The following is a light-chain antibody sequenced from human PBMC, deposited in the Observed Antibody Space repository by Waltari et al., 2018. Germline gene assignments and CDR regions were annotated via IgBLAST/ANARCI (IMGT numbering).Light chain of an antibody. J-gene: IGKJ2*01. CDR1: QSLVFSNGNIY. V-gene: IGKV2-30*01. Sequence: DAVMTQSPLPLPVTLGQPASLSCRSSQSLVFSNGNIYLNWFHQRPGQSPRRLIYKVSNRDSGVPDRFSGSGSGTDFTLKISRVEAEDVGGVYYCMQAAHWPYTFGQGTKLEIK. CDR2: KVS. CDR3: MQAAHWPYT.